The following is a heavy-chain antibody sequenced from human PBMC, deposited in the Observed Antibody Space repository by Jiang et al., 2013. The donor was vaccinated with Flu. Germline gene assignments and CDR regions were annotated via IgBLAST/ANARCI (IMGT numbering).Heavy chain of an antibody. CDR1: GASIRSRDYY. CDR2: MFYNGNT. Sequence: PGLVRPSQTLSLTCAVSGASIRSRDYYWNWVRQYPGKGLEWIGYMFYNGNTFYNPSLRSRVTISGDTSNNQFSLRLTSVTAADTAVYYCARDMRPTDGFDIWGQGTMVTVSS. D-gene: IGHD6-25*01. J-gene: IGHJ3*02. CDR3: ARDMRPTDGFDI. V-gene: IGHV4-31*11.